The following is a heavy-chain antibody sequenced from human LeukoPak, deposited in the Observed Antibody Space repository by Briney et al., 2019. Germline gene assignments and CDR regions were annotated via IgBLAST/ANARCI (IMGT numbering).Heavy chain of an antibody. V-gene: IGHV3-74*01. CDR3: ARVDYRKAAAGTFGL. D-gene: IGHD6-13*01. CDR2: INTDGRRI. CDR1: GFTFSRSW. J-gene: IGHJ3*01. Sequence: GGSLRLSCAASGFTFSRSWMHWVRQTPWKGLVWVSRINTDGRRIDYADSVKGRFTISRDNAKNTLYLQMNSLRAEDTAVYYCARVDYRKAAAGTFGLWGQGTMVTVSS.